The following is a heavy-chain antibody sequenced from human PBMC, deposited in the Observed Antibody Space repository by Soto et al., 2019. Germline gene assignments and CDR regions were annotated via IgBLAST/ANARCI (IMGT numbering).Heavy chain of an antibody. V-gene: IGHV4-31*03. D-gene: IGHD3-10*01. CDR1: GGSISSGGYY. Sequence: QVQLQESGPGLVKPSQTLSLTCTVSGGSISSGGYYWSWIRQHPGKGLEWIGYIYYTGSTYYNTSLKGRVTISVDTSKNQFSLKLSSVTAADTAVYYCATLYMVRGVRTFDYWGQGTLVTVSS. CDR2: IYYTGST. CDR3: ATLYMVRGVRTFDY. J-gene: IGHJ4*02.